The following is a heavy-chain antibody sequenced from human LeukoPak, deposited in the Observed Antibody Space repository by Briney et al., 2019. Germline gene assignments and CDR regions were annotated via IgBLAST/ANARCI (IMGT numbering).Heavy chain of an antibody. CDR1: GFTFSSYS. D-gene: IGHD6-13*01. Sequence: PGGSLRLSCAASGFTFSSYSMNWVRQAPGKGLEWVSSISSSSSYIYYADSVKGRFTISRDNAKNSLYLQINSLRAEDTAVYYCARDYRGVVAAAGPWDLWGRGTLVTVSS. V-gene: IGHV3-21*01. CDR2: ISSSSSYI. CDR3: ARDYRGVVAAAGPWDL. J-gene: IGHJ2*01.